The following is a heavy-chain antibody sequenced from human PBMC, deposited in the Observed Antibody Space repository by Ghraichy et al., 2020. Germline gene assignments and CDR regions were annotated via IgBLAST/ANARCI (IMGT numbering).Heavy chain of an antibody. Sequence: GESLNISCAASGFTFRSYAMSWVRQAPGKGLEWVSAISGNGGTTYYADSVKGRFTISRDNSKNTLYLQMNSLRAEDTAVYYCATGRGDLSGSYVPPFDYWGQGTLVTVSS. CDR1: GFTFRSYA. V-gene: IGHV3-23*01. CDR2: ISGNGGTT. CDR3: ATGRGDLSGSYVPPFDY. J-gene: IGHJ4*02. D-gene: IGHD1-26*01.